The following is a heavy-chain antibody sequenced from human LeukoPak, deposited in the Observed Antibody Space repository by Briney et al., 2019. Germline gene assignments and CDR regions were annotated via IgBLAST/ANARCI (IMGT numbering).Heavy chain of an antibody. Sequence: PSETLSLTCTVSDFSISSDYYWAWIRQPPGKGLEWIGSIYHSGPTYYNPSLKSRITMSIDTSKNQFSLKLTSVTAADTAVYYCATTTIRLGYWGQGTLVTVSS. V-gene: IGHV4-38-2*02. CDR3: ATTTIRLGY. CDR2: IYHSGPT. D-gene: IGHD1-26*01. CDR1: DFSISSDYY. J-gene: IGHJ4*02.